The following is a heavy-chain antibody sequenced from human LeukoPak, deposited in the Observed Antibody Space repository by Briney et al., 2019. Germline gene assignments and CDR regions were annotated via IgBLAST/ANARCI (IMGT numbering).Heavy chain of an antibody. CDR2: INHSGST. V-gene: IGHV4-34*01. CDR1: GGSFSGYY. CDR3: ARGVPPVNWNGAWFDP. D-gene: IGHD1-20*01. Sequence: SETLSLTCAVYGGSFSGYYWSWIRQPPGKGVEWIGEINHSGSTNYNPSLKSRVTISVDTSKNQFSLKLSSVTAADTAVYYCARGVPPVNWNGAWFDPWGQGTLVTVSS. J-gene: IGHJ5*02.